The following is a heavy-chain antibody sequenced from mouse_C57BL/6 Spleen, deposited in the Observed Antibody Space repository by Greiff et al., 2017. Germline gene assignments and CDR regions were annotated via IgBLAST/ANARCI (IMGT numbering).Heavy chain of an antibody. V-gene: IGHV5-12*01. CDR1: GFTFSDYY. Sequence: EVMLVESGGGLVQPGGSLKLSCAASGFTFSDYYMYWVRQTPEKRLEWVAYISNGGGSTYYPDTVKGRFTISRDNAKNTLYLQMSRLKSEDTAMYYCARPTVVATEWLEAWFAYWGQGTLVTVSA. J-gene: IGHJ3*01. CDR2: ISNGGGST. D-gene: IGHD1-1*01. CDR3: ARPTVVATEWLEAWFAY.